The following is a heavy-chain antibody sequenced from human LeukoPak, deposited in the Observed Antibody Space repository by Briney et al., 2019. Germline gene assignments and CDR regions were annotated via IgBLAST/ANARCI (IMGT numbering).Heavy chain of an antibody. CDR1: GGSISSSSYY. J-gene: IGHJ4*02. CDR3: ATSGPKYGDPVIDY. D-gene: IGHD4-17*01. CDR2: IYYSGST. Sequence: SETLSLTCTVSGGSISSSSYYWGWIRPPPGKGLEWIGSIYYSGSTYYNPSLKSRVTMSVDTSKNQFSLKLSSVTAVDTAVYYCATSGPKYGDPVIDYWGQGTLVTVSS. V-gene: IGHV4-39*07.